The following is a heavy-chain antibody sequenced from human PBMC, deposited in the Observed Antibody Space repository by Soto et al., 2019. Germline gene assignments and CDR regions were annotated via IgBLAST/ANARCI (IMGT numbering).Heavy chain of an antibody. D-gene: IGHD6-19*01. Sequence: QVQLVQSGAEVKKPGSSVKVSCKASGGTFSSYAISWVRQAPGQGLEWMGGIIPIFGTANYAQKFQGRVTITADESTSTAYMELSSLRSEDTAVYYCAREHPYSSGWYRAGAFDIWGQGTMVTVSS. CDR3: AREHPYSSGWYRAGAFDI. V-gene: IGHV1-69*12. CDR1: GGTFSSYA. J-gene: IGHJ3*02. CDR2: IIPIFGTA.